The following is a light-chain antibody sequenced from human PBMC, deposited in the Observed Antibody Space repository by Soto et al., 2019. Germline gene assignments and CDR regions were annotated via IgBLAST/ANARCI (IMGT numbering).Light chain of an antibody. CDR3: AAWDDNLSTYV. CDR2: SNN. J-gene: IGLJ1*01. V-gene: IGLV1-47*02. CDR1: SSSIGTNF. Sequence: QSVLTQPPSASGTPGQRVSISCSGYSSSIGTNFVYWYQQLPGTAPKVLIHSNNQRPSGVPDRFSGSKSGTSASLAISGLRSEDEADYYCAAWDDNLSTYVFGSGTKVTVL.